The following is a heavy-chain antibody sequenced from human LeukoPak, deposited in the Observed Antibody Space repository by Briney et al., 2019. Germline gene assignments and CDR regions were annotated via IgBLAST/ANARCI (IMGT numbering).Heavy chain of an antibody. CDR1: GFSVSRKY. CDR3: AIDLSASGGWYHLDN. Sequence: GGSLRLSWAASGFSVSRKYMSSVRQTPGKGLEWVSLIYSGDTTYYADSVKGRFTISRDNSKNTLYLQMNSLRAEDTAVYYCAIDLSASGGWYHLDNWGQGTLVTVSS. J-gene: IGHJ4*02. CDR2: IYSGDTT. V-gene: IGHV3-53*01. D-gene: IGHD6-19*01.